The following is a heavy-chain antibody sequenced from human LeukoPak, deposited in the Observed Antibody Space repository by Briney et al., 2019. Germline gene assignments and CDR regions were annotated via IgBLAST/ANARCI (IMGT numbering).Heavy chain of an antibody. CDR1: GYTLTELS. J-gene: IGHJ6*03. CDR3: ATTDQLPSSEYYYYYMDV. D-gene: IGHD2-2*01. CDR2: FDPEDGET. V-gene: IGHV1-24*01. Sequence: ASVKVSCKVSGYTLTELSMHWVRQAPGKGLEWMGGFDPEDGETIYAQKFQGKVTMTEDTSTDTAYMELSSLRSEDTAVYYCATTDQLPSSEYYYYYMDVWGKGTTVIASS.